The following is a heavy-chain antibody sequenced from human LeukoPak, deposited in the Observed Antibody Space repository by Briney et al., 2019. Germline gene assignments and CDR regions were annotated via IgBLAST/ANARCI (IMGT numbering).Heavy chain of an antibody. Sequence: GGSLRLSCTASGFTFSSYAMHWVRQAPGKGLGWVAVISYDGSNKYYAGSVKGRFTISRDNSKNTLYLQMNSLRAEDTAVYYCARRGDGAFDIWGQGTMVTVSS. J-gene: IGHJ3*02. CDR2: ISYDGSNK. CDR3: ARRGDGAFDI. V-gene: IGHV3-30-3*01. CDR1: GFTFSSYA.